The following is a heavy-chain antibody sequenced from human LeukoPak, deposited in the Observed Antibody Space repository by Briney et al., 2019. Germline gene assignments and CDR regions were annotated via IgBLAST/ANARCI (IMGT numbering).Heavy chain of an antibody. CDR1: GFTFSSYW. Sequence: PGGSLRLSCAASGFTFSSYWMHWVRRAPGKGLVWVSRINRDGSSTNYADSVKGRFTISRDNAKNTLYLQMDSLRAEDTAVYYCTSLEGYCSGGSCNYGMDVWGTGTTVTVSS. V-gene: IGHV3-74*01. CDR2: INRDGSST. J-gene: IGHJ6*04. D-gene: IGHD2-15*01. CDR3: TSLEGYCSGGSCNYGMDV.